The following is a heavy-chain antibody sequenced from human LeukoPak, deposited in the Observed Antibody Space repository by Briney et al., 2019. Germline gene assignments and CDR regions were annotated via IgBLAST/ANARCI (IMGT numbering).Heavy chain of an antibody. CDR1: RYTFTSYD. Sequence: GASVKVSCKASRYTFTSYDINWVRQATGQGLEWMGWMNPNSGNTGYAQKFQGRVTMTRNTSISTAYMELSSLRSEDTAVYYCARVYYDSSGYYQGNWFDPWGQGTLVTVSS. D-gene: IGHD3-22*01. CDR3: ARVYYDSSGYYQGNWFDP. J-gene: IGHJ5*02. V-gene: IGHV1-8*01. CDR2: MNPNSGNT.